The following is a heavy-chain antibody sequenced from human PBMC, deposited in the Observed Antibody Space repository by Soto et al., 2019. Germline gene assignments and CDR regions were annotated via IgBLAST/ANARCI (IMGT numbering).Heavy chain of an antibody. Sequence: QLQEAGPGLVRPSETLSLTCTVSGDSLTSSSYFWGWIRQPPGKGLEWIGTIYFGGSTYSNPSLKSRVTILFDKSQSQFSLKLSSVTAADTAVYYCARLLVSDAFYFDYWGQGSVVTVSS. V-gene: IGHV4-39*01. CDR3: ARLLVSDAFYFDY. J-gene: IGHJ4*02. D-gene: IGHD2-21*02. CDR1: GDSLTSSSYF. CDR2: IYFGGST.